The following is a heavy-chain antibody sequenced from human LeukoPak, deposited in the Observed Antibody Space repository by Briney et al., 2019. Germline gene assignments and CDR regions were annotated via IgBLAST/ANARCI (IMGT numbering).Heavy chain of an antibody. CDR2: INPSGGST. J-gene: IGHJ3*02. CDR1: GYTFNTYY. CDR3: ARIDYSNAFDI. Sequence: ASVKVSCKASGYTFNTYYMHWVRQAPGQGLEWMGIINPSGGSTSYAQKFQGRVTMTRDTSTSTVYMELSSLRSEDTAVYYCARIDYSNAFDIWGQGTMVTVSS. V-gene: IGHV1-46*02. D-gene: IGHD4-11*01.